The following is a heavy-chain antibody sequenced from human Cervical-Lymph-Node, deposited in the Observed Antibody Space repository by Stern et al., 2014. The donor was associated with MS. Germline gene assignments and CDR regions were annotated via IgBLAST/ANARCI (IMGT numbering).Heavy chain of an antibody. CDR1: GLSFSSYN. D-gene: IGHD6-19*01. J-gene: IGHJ4*02. CDR3: ARGLASHFHY. V-gene: IGHV3-48*01. Sequence: VQLVQSGGGLVQPGGSLRLSCAVSGLSFSSYNMNWVRQAPGRGLEWISYISGRTETKSYADSVKGRFTISRDNVKNSLFLQMNNLRAEDTAVYYCARGLASHFHYWGQGTLVTVSS. CDR2: ISGRTETK.